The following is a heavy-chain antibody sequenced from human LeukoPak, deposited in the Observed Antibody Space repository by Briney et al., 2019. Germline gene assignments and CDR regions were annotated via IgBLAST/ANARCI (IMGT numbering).Heavy chain of an antibody. CDR1: GFTFSSYAMH. J-gene: IGHJ4*02. CDR2: IYYSGNT. D-gene: IGHD3/OR15-3a*01. V-gene: IGHV4-39*01. CDR3: ARAQGNGLIDF. Sequence: PGGSLRLSCAASGFTFSSYAMHWVRQPPGKGLEWIGSIYYSGNTYYNPSLKSRVTISLDTSRNQFSLRLSSVTAADTADYYCARAQGNGLIDFWGQGTLVTVSS.